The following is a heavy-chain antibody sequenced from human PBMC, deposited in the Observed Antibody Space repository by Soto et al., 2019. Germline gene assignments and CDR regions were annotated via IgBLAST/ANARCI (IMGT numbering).Heavy chain of an antibody. J-gene: IGHJ4*02. Sequence: PGGSLRLSCAAPGFTFSLYSMIWVRQAPGKGLEWVASITSSSSYIYYEDSLKGRFTISRDNAKNSLFLQLDSLRAEDTAVYFCVRARSTDSRPDYWGQGTQVTVSS. V-gene: IGHV3-21*01. CDR2: ITSSSSYI. CDR3: VRARSTDSRPDY. D-gene: IGHD3-22*01. CDR1: GFTFSLYS.